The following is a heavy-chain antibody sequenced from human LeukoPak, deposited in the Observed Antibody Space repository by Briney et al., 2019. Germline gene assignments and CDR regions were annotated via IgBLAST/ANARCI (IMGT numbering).Heavy chain of an antibody. CDR3: AKDLSAYRN. J-gene: IGHJ4*02. CDR1: GFTFSSYG. CDR2: IHYDGTNE. Sequence: GGSLRLSCAASGFTFSSYGMHWVRQAPGKGLEWVAFIHYDGTNEYYADSVKGRFTISRDNSKNTVFLQMNSLRAEDTAVYYCAKDLSAYRNWGQGTLVTVSS. D-gene: IGHD2-21*01. V-gene: IGHV3-30*02.